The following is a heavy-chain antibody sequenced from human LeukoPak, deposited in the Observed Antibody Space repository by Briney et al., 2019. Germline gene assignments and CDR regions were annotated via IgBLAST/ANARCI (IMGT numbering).Heavy chain of an antibody. CDR3: ARSQRAGYNVYYFDS. J-gene: IGHJ4*02. Sequence: ASVKVSCKPSGGTFSSYGVSWVRQAPGQGLEWMGGIIPIFRATNYAQRFRGRVTITTDESTSTVYMELSSLRSEDTAVYYCARSQRAGYNVYYFDSWGQGTLVTVSP. V-gene: IGHV1-69*05. CDR1: GGTFSSYG. D-gene: IGHD5-24*01. CDR2: IIPIFRAT.